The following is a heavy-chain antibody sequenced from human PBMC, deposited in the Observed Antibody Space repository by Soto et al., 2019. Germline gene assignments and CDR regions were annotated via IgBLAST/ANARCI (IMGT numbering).Heavy chain of an antibody. J-gene: IGHJ5*02. Sequence: SETLSLTCTVSGGSISGRCWSWVRQSPGKGLEWIGYFCYTGSTNYNPSLKSRVTISVDRSKTQCSLKLTSVTAADTAVYYCAKSHYDSSGYYIIDHWGQGTLVTVAS. CDR2: FCYTGST. V-gene: IGHV4-59*01. CDR1: GGSISGRC. CDR3: AKSHYDSSGYYIIDH. D-gene: IGHD3-22*01.